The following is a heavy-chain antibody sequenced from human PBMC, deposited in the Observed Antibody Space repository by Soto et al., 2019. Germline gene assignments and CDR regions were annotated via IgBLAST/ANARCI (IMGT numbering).Heavy chain of an antibody. CDR2: IYTSGST. J-gene: IGHJ5*02. CDR3: ARLKYYYGSGSLNCFDP. D-gene: IGHD3-10*01. CDR1: GGSISSYY. Sequence: SETLSLTCTVSGGSISSYYWSWIRQPAGKGLEWIGRIYTSGSTNYNPCLKSRVTMSVDTSKNQFSLKLSSVTAADTAVYYCARLKYYYGSGSLNCFDPWGQGTLVTVSS. V-gene: IGHV4-4*07.